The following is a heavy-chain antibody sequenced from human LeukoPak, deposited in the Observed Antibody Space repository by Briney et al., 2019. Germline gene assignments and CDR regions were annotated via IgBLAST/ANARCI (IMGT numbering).Heavy chain of an antibody. CDR2: ISTSGST. Sequence: SETLSLTCTVSAASISNYYWSWIRQAPGKGLEWIGYISTSGSTNYNPSLKSRVSISLDTSKNRFSLNLNFVTAADTAVYYCASPRSGYRYTFDYWGQGALVTVSS. V-gene: IGHV4-4*09. J-gene: IGHJ4*02. CDR1: AASISNYY. CDR3: ASPRSGYRYTFDY. D-gene: IGHD3-22*01.